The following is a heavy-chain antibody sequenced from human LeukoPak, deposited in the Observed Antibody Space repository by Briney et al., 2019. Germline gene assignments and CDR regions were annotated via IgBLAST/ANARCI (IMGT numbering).Heavy chain of an antibody. CDR1: GFTFSSDA. CDR3: ARDTVTTYNNWFDP. CDR2: ISYDGSNK. V-gene: IGHV3-30-3*01. J-gene: IGHJ5*02. Sequence: PGRSLRLSCAASGFTFSSDAMHWVRQAPGKGLEWVAVISYDGSNKYYADSVKGRFTISRDNSKNTLYLQMNSLRAEDTAVYYCARDTVTTYNNWFDPWGQGTLITVSS. D-gene: IGHD4-17*01.